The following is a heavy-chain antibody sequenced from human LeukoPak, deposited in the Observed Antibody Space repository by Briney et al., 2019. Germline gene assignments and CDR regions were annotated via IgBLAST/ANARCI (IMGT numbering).Heavy chain of an antibody. CDR2: ISWDGGST. D-gene: IGHD3-22*01. V-gene: IGHV3-43*01. Sequence: GGSLRLSCAASGFTFDDYTMHWVRQAPGKGLEWVSLISWDGGSTYYADSVKGRFTISRDNSKNTLYLQMNSLRAGDTAVYYCAKGSKLVVITRDHYMAVWGKGTTVTISS. CDR3: AKGSKLVVITRDHYMAV. J-gene: IGHJ6*03. CDR1: GFTFDDYT.